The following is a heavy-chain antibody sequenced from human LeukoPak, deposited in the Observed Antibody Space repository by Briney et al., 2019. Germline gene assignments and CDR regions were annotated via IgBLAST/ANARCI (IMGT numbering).Heavy chain of an antibody. CDR3: ARGDYDYVWGSFLSLDV. D-gene: IGHD3-16*01. J-gene: IGHJ6*02. Sequence: SQTLSLTCTVSGGSISSGSYYWSWIRQPAGKGLEWIGRIYTSGSTNYNPSLKSRVTISVDTSKNQFSLKLSSVTAADTAVHYCARGDYDYVWGSFLSLDVWGQGTTVTVSS. CDR1: GGSISSGSYY. V-gene: IGHV4-61*02. CDR2: IYTSGST.